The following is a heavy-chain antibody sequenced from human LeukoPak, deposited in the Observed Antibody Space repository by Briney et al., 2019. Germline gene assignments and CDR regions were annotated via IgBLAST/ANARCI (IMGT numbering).Heavy chain of an antibody. D-gene: IGHD3-22*01. CDR2: IIPIFGTA. V-gene: IGHV1-69*13. J-gene: IGHJ3*02. CDR1: GYTFTGYY. Sequence: SVKVSCTASGYTFTGYYMHWVRQAPGQGLEWMGGIIPIFGTANYAQKFQGRVTITADESTSTAYMELSSLRSEDTAVYYCARERIPPHDSSGYYNGWAFDIWGQGTMVTVSS. CDR3: ARERIPPHDSSGYYNGWAFDI.